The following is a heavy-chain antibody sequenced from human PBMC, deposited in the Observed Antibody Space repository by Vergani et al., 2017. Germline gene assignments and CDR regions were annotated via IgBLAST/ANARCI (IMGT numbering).Heavy chain of an antibody. CDR2: IGSSGPYI. CDR1: GGSINPSSSF. D-gene: IGHD2-8*01. CDR3: GRGCTSGGCPDNYGMDV. J-gene: IGHJ6*02. V-gene: IGHV3-21*02. Sequence: LQLQESGPGLVKPSETLFLICTVSGGSINPSSSFWGWIRQSPGKGLEWVAFIGSSGPYINYADSVKGRFIISRDNPNNSLFLQLRSLRAEDAAVYYCGRGCTSGGCPDNYGMDVWGQGATVTGSS.